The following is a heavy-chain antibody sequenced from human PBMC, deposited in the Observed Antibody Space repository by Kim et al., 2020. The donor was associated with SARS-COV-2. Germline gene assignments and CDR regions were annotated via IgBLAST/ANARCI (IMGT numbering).Heavy chain of an antibody. CDR2: VTPGGSA. CDR3: AKLGDALRLIVDR. CDR1: GFTFAKFA. V-gene: IGHV3-23*01. J-gene: IGHJ5*02. Sequence: GGSLRLSCATSGFTFAKFAMAWVRQAPGKGPEWVSGVTPGGSAYYADSVKGRFTMSKDKPNNMVYLQMSSLRVEDTAVYYCAKLGDALRLIVDRWGQVTL. D-gene: IGHD2-21*02.